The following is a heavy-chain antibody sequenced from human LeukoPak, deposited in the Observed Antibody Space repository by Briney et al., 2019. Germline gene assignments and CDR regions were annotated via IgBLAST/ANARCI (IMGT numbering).Heavy chain of an antibody. Sequence: AASVKVSCKASGYTFTGYYMHWVRQAPGQGLEWMGWINPNSGGTNYAQKFQGWVTMTRDTSISTAYMELSRLRSDDMAVYYCARDGGSTSCIFDYWGQGTLVTVSS. D-gene: IGHD2-2*01. J-gene: IGHJ4*02. CDR2: INPNSGGT. CDR3: ARDGGSTSCIFDY. CDR1: GYTFTGYY. V-gene: IGHV1-2*04.